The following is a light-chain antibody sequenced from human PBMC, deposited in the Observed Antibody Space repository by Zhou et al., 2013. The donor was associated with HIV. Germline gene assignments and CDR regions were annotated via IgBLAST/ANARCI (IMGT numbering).Light chain of an antibody. J-gene: IGLJ2*01. CDR2: GDT. CDR3: GTWDSSLSVVV. Sequence: QSVLTQPPSVSGAPGQRIIISCTGSNSNIGIGYDVHWYQQVPGTAPKLIIFGDTNRPSGIPDRFSGSKFESSASLAITGLRAGDEADYYCGTWDSSLSVVVFGGGTKLTVL. V-gene: IGLV1-40*01. CDR1: NSNIGIGYD.